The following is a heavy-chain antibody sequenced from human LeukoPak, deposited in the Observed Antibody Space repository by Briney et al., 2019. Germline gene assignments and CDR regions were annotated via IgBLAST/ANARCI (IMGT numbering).Heavy chain of an antibody. V-gene: IGHV3-23*01. CDR1: GFSFSSYS. CDR2: INDDVT. D-gene: IGHD3-9*01. CDR3: AKSDAFPYYDILTGYSGGSDYFDY. J-gene: IGHJ4*02. Sequence: GGSLRLSCTASGFSFSSYSMSWVRQPPGKGLEWISAINDDVTYYRDSVKGRFTVSRDNSRNTLYLQLNSLRAEDTAVYYCAKSDAFPYYDILTGYSGGSDYFDYWGQGTLVTVSS.